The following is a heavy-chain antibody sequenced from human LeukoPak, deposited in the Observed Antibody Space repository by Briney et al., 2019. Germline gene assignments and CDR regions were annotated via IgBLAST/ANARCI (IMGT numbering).Heavy chain of an antibody. V-gene: IGHV4-59*01. D-gene: IGHD4-17*01. CDR2: IYSSGGT. CDR3: ASYTVAIHYFDY. Sequence: PSETLSLTCTVSGGSISSYYWSWIRQPPGRGLEWSGYIYSSGGTNYNPSLKSRVTISVDTSKNQFSLTLSSVTAADTAVYYCASYTVAIHYFDYWGQGSLVTVSS. J-gene: IGHJ4*02. CDR1: GGSISSYY.